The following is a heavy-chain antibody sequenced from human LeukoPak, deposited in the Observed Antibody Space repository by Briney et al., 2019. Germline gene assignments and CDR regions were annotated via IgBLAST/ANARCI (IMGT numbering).Heavy chain of an antibody. CDR3: AYGIKDYYYGMDV. V-gene: IGHV4-30-2*01. J-gene: IGHJ6*02. Sequence: YIYHSGSPYYNPPLKSRVTISVDRSKNQFSLKLSSVTAADTAVYYRAYGIKDYYYGMDVWGQGTTVTVSS. D-gene: IGHD4-17*01. CDR2: IYHSGSP.